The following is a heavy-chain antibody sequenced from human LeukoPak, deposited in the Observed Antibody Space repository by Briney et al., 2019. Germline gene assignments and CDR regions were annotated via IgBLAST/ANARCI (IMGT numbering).Heavy chain of an antibody. CDR1: GGSISSSDW. D-gene: IGHD3-22*01. CDR2: IYRNENP. J-gene: IGHJ2*01. V-gene: IGHV4-4*02. Sequence: SGTLSLTCAVSGGSISSSDWWSWVRQPPGRGLEWIGYIYRNENPNYNPSLKSRVTMSVDKSKNQFSLRLSTVTAADTAVYYCARDSRYYYDSSGYYYLFDLWGRGTLVTVSS. CDR3: ARDSRYYYDSSGYYYLFDL.